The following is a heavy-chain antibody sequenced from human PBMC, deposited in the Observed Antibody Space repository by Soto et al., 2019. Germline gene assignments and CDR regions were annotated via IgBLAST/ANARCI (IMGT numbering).Heavy chain of an antibody. CDR3: GRDRARVAVPYRGDLEAFDI. J-gene: IGHJ3*02. V-gene: IGHV4-31*03. Sequence: QVQLQESGPGLVKPSQTLSLACTVSGGSISSGGYYWNWIRQHPGKGLEWIGYIHNTGSTRYNASLKSRVTISADMSKNEFSRKLASVTAADTAVYYCGRDRARVAVPYRGDLEAFDIWGQGTMVTVSS. D-gene: IGHD2-15*01. CDR1: GGSISSGGYY. CDR2: IHNTGST.